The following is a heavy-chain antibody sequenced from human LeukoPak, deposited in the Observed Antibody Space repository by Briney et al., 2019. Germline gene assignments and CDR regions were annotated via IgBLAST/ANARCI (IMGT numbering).Heavy chain of an antibody. Sequence: PGGSLRLSCAASGFTVSSTYISWVRQAPGRGLEWVSVIYSHGRTYYADSLKGRFTISRDSSKNTVYLQMNSLRVEDTAVYYCARLPRGDYWGQGTLVTVSS. CDR2: IYSHGRT. V-gene: IGHV3-53*01. CDR1: GFTVSSTY. J-gene: IGHJ4*02. CDR3: ARLPRGDY. D-gene: IGHD3-16*01.